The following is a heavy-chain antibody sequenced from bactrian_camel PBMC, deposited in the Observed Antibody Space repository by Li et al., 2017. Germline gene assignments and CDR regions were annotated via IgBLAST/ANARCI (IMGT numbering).Heavy chain of an antibody. CDR2: IDNDGQR. V-gene: IGHV3-2*01. Sequence: HVQLVESGGGSVQAGGSLRLSCSVSGFPYSRYCMAWFRQPPGKAREAVATIDNDGQRFYTDSVKGRFTISKDEDENTLTLQMSSLKPEDTAMYYCAADHAYDTICAEAVATPGFRSLRYYGRGTQVTVS. CDR1: GFPYSRYC. J-gene: IGHJ4*01. D-gene: IGHD4*01.